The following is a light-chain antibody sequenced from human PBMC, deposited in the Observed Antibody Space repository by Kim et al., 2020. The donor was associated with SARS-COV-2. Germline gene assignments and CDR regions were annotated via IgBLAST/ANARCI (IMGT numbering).Light chain of an antibody. CDR2: GKN. Sequence: ALGQTVRITCQGDSLRSYYASWYQQKPGQAPVLVIYGKNNRPSGIPDRFSGSSSGNTASLTITGAQAEDEADYYCNSRDSSGNRVFGTGTKVTVL. V-gene: IGLV3-19*01. J-gene: IGLJ1*01. CDR3: NSRDSSGNRV. CDR1: SLRSYY.